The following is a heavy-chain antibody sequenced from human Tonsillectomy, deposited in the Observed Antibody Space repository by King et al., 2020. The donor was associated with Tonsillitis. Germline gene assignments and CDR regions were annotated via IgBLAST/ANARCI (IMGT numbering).Heavy chain of an antibody. CDR1: GFSLSTSGMC. CDR2: IDWDDDK. J-gene: IGHJ6*02. V-gene: IGHV2-70*11. Sequence: TLKESGPALVKPTQTLTLTCTFSGFSLSTSGMCVRWIRQPPGKALEWLARIDWDDDKYHSTSLKTRLTISKDTSKNQVVLTMTNMDPVDTATYYCARTRPLASSNSYYSGMDVWGQGNTVTVAS. D-gene: IGHD5-12*01. CDR3: ARTRPLASSNSYYSGMDV.